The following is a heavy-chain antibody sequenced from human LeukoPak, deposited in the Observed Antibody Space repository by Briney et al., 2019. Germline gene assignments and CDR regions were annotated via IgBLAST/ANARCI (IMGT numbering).Heavy chain of an antibody. CDR2: IYYSGST. CDR1: GGSISSYY. V-gene: IGHV4-59*08. CDR3: AGQVDTAMSGLLDY. Sequence: PSETLSLTCTVSGGSISSYYWSWIRQPPGKGLEWIGYIYYSGSTNYNPSLKSRVTISVDTSKNQFSLKLSSVTAADTAVYYCAGQVDTAMSGLLDYWGQGTLVTVSS. J-gene: IGHJ4*02. D-gene: IGHD5-18*01.